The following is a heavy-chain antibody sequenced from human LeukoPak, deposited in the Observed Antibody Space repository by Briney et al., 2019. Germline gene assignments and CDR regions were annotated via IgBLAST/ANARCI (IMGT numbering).Heavy chain of an antibody. J-gene: IGHJ6*02. CDR2: MNPNSGNT. CDR3: ARGPVSTHGMDV. V-gene: IGHV1-8*01. CDR1: GYTFTSYD. D-gene: IGHD2-2*01. Sequence: ASVKVSCKASGYTFTSYDINWVRQATGQGLEWMGWMNPNSGNTGYAQKFQGRVTMTRNTSISTAYMELSSLTSEDTAVYYCARGPVSTHGMDVWGQGTTVTVSS.